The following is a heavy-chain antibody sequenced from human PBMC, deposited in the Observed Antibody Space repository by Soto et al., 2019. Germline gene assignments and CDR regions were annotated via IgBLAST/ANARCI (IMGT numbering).Heavy chain of an antibody. CDR3: ARGHSSSWCDY. CDR2: IYYSGST. J-gene: IGHJ4*02. Sequence: PSETLSLTCTVSGGSVSSGSYYWSWIRQPPGKGLEWIGYIYYSGSTNYNPSLKSRVTISVDTSKNQFSLKLSSVTAADTAVYYCARGHSSSWCDYWGQGTLVTVSS. CDR1: GGSVSSGSYY. D-gene: IGHD6-13*01. V-gene: IGHV4-61*01.